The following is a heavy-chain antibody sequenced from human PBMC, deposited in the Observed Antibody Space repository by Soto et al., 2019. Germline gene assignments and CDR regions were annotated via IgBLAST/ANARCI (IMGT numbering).Heavy chain of an antibody. D-gene: IGHD4-17*01. J-gene: IGHJ2*01. CDR2: IIPILGIA. CDR1: GGTFSSYT. Sequence: QVQLVQSGAEVKKPGSSVKVSCKASGGTFSSYTISWVRQAPGQGLEWMGRIIPILGIANYAQTFQGRVTINASKYTSTAYMKLSSLRSEDTTVYFCARDIDTTQTVLTRYYWYFELWGRGTLVTVSS. V-gene: IGHV1-69*08. CDR3: ARDIDTTQTVLTRYYWYFEL.